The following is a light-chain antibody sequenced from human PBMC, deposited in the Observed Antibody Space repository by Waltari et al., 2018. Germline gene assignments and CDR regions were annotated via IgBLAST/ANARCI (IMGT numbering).Light chain of an antibody. CDR2: NDD. CDR1: RVNIGSRT. Sequence: QSVLTQPPSASGTPGQRVTISCSGSRVNIGSRTVTWYLHLPGTAPKLLIYNDDERPSGVPDRFSASKSDTSASLGINGLQSEDEADYYCAAWDDRLGGVVFGGGTKLTVL. CDR3: AAWDDRLGGVV. J-gene: IGLJ3*02. V-gene: IGLV1-44*01.